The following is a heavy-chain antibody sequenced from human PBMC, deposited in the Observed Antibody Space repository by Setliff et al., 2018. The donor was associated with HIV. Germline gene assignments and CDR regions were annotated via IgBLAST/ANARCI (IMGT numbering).Heavy chain of an antibody. CDR1: GLSMSRSSYY. J-gene: IGHJ4*02. CDR3: ARGAPYGSGRHRWNS. Sequence: PSETLSLTCTVSGLSMSRSSYYWGWIRQPPGKGLEWIGSIYYSGSTYYNPSLTSRVTISVDTSNNQFSLRLTSVTAADTALYYCARGAPYGSGRHRWNSWGQGTLVTVSS. D-gene: IGHD3-10*01. V-gene: IGHV4-39*07. CDR2: IYYSGST.